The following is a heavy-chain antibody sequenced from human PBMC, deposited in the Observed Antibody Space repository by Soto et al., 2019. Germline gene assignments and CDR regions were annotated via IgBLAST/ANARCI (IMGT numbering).Heavy chain of an antibody. D-gene: IGHD2-15*01. Sequence: ASVKVSCTASGYTFTSYYRHWVRQAPGQGLEWMGIINPSGGSTSYAQKFQGRVTMTRDTSTSTVYMELSSLRSEDTAVYYCARDLPHYCSGGSCHQGGFDPWGQGTLVTVS. J-gene: IGHJ5*02. CDR1: GYTFTSYY. CDR2: INPSGGST. V-gene: IGHV1-46*01. CDR3: ARDLPHYCSGGSCHQGGFDP.